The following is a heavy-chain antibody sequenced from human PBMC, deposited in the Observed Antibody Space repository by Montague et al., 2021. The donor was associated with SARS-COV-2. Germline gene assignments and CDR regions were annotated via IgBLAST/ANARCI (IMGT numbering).Heavy chain of an antibody. CDR2: ISYDGSNK. D-gene: IGHD6-19*01. V-gene: IGHV3-30*04. Sequence: SLRLSCAASGFTFSSYAMHWVRQAPGKGLEGVAVISYDGSNKYYADSVKGRFTISRDNSKNTLYLQMNSLRAEDTAVYYCSSMLSGWYSSDSWGQGTLVTVSS. J-gene: IGHJ4*02. CDR3: SSMLSGWYSSDS. CDR1: GFTFSSYA.